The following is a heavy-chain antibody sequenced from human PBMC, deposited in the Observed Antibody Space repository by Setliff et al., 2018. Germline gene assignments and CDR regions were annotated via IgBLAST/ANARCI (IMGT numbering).Heavy chain of an antibody. J-gene: IGHJ6*02. CDR2: LHTSGST. CDR1: GGSLNSGSYY. CDR3: VRDRTAYSYGLDV. D-gene: IGHD5-18*01. Sequence: SETLSLTCAVSGGSLNSGSYYWSWIRQSTERGLEWLGRLHTSGSTTYNPALNSRVTMSVDPSKNQFALNLRSVTAADTAVYYCVRDRTAYSYGLDVWAQGTTVTV. V-gene: IGHV4-61*02.